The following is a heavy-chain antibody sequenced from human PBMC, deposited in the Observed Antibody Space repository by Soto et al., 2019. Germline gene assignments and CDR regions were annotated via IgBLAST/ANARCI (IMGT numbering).Heavy chain of an antibody. CDR3: AKSAPRGELLGLPDC. V-gene: IGHV1-69*12. CDR2: IIPIFGTA. J-gene: IGHJ4*02. CDR1: GGTFSSYA. D-gene: IGHD1-7*01. Sequence: QVQLVQSGAEVKKPGSSVKVSCKASGGTFSSYAISWVRQAPGQGLEWMGGIIPIFGTANYAQKFQGRGTITADESTSTAYMELSSLRSEDTAVYYCAKSAPRGELLGLPDCWGQGTLVTVSS.